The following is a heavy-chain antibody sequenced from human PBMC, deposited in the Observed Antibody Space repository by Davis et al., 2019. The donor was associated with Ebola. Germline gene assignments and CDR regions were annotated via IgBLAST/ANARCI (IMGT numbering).Heavy chain of an antibody. CDR2: INAANGDT. CDR1: GYIFNRYP. D-gene: IGHD3-10*01. V-gene: IGHV1-3*01. Sequence: ASVKVSCKASGYIFNRYPVHWVRRAPGQGLEWMGFINAANGDTGYSQKFRGRVTITRDTSASTVYMEMSSLRSEDTAVYYCVRKDYYGAGIYYFDYWGQGTLVTVSS. CDR3: VRKDYYGAGIYYFDY. J-gene: IGHJ4*02.